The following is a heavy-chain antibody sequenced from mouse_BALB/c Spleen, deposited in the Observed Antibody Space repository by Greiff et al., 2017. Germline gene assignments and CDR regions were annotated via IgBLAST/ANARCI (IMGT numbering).Heavy chain of an antibody. CDR3: ARFDGYYVGAMDY. J-gene: IGHJ4*01. Sequence: EVQRVESGPGLVKPSQSLSLTCTVTGYSITSDYAWNWIRQFPGNKLEWMGYISYSGSTSYNPSLKSRISITRDTSKNQFFLQLNSVTTEDTATYYCARFDGYYVGAMDYWGQGTSVTVSS. D-gene: IGHD2-3*01. CDR1: GYSITSDYA. V-gene: IGHV3-2*02. CDR2: ISYSGST.